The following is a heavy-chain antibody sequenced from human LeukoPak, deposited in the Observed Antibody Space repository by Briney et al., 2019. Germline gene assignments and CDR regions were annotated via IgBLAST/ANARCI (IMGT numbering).Heavy chain of an antibody. V-gene: IGHV1-2*02. CDR2: INPNSGGT. Sequence: GASVTVSCKASGYTFTGYYMHWVRQAPGQELEWMGWINPNSGGTNYAQKFQGRVTMTRDTSISTAYMELSRLRSDDTAVYYCARVIRKNYGDYEPLGYWGQGTLVTVSS. CDR1: GYTFTGYY. J-gene: IGHJ4*02. D-gene: IGHD4-17*01. CDR3: ARVIRKNYGDYEPLGY.